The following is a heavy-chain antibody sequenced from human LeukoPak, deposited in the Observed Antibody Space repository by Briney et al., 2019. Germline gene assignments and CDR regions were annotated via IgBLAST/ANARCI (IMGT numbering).Heavy chain of an antibody. J-gene: IGHJ6*04. CDR2: IYNSGST. CDR1: GGSISSYY. D-gene: IGHD3-10*01. Sequence: SETLSLTCTVSGGSISSYYWSWIRQAPGKGLEWIGYIYNSGSTNYNPSLKSRVTISVDTSKNQFSLKLSSVTAADTAVYYCARDLRNYYGSGSYMNYYYYGMDVWGKGTTVTVSS. V-gene: IGHV4-59*01. CDR3: ARDLRNYYGSGSYMNYYYYGMDV.